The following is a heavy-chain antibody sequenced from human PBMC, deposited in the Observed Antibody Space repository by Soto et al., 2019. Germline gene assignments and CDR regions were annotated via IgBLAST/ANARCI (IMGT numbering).Heavy chain of an antibody. D-gene: IGHD4-4*01. V-gene: IGHV3-30*18. Sequence: QVQLVESGGGVVQPGRSLRLSCAASGFTFSSYGMHWVRQAPGKGLEWVAVISYDGSNKYYADSVKGRFTISRDNSKNTLYLQMNRLRAEDTAVYYCAKVAVTTPSEYYYYYYMDVWGKGTTVTVSS. J-gene: IGHJ6*03. CDR3: AKVAVTTPSEYYYYYYMDV. CDR1: GFTFSSYG. CDR2: ISYDGSNK.